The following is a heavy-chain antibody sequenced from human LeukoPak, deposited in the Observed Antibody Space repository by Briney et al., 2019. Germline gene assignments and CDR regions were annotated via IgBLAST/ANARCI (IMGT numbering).Heavy chain of an antibody. CDR1: GCTFTGYY. Sequence: GASVKVSCKASGCTFTGYYMHWVRQAPGQGLEWMGRINPNSGGTNYAQKFQGRVTMTRDTSISTAYMELSRLRSDDTAVYYCARDRGSVASDAFDIWGQGTMVTVSS. V-gene: IGHV1-2*06. CDR3: ARDRGSVASDAFDI. D-gene: IGHD5-12*01. J-gene: IGHJ3*02. CDR2: INPNSGGT.